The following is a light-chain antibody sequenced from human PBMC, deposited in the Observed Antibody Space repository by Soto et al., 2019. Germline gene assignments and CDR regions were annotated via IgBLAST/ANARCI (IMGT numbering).Light chain of an antibody. CDR3: QKYGSSPLT. CDR2: GES. CDR1: QSVSSSY. J-gene: IGKJ4*01. Sequence: ELVLTQSPGTLSLSPGERATLSCRASQSVSSSYLAWYQQKPGQAPRLLIFGESSRAAVIPDRFSGSGSGTGVTLTMSSLQPEDFAVYYCQKYGSSPLTFGGGTKVESK. V-gene: IGKV3-20*01.